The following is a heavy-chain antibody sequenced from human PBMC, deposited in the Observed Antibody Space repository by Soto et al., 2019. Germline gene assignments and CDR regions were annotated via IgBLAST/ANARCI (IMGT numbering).Heavy chain of an antibody. CDR2: IDNDSSGT. J-gene: IGHJ4*02. CDR3: TTAIEY. CDR1: VFTLSNYW. Sequence: GGSLRLSCPASVFTLSNYWMHWVRQVPGKWLLWFSRIDNDSSGTXXADSVKGRXTISRYNAKNTXYLEMXSLRAEDTAVYYCTTAIEYWARGTLVTVSS. V-gene: IGHV3-74*01.